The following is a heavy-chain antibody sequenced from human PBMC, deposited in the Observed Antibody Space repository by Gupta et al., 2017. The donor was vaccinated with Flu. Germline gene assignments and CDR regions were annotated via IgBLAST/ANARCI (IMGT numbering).Heavy chain of an antibody. V-gene: IGHV3-48*03. CDR1: GFIFNNYE. D-gene: IGHD1-14*01. CDR3: ARDDTTLYYRYMDV. Sequence: EVQLVESGGGLVQPGGSLRLSCKVSGFIFNNYEMTWVRQAPGKGLEWVSYISSRGTIKYYADSVKGRFTISRDTAKNSLFLQMNSLRVEDTAVYYCARDDTTLYYRYMDVWGKGTTVTVSS. J-gene: IGHJ6*03. CDR2: ISSRGTIK.